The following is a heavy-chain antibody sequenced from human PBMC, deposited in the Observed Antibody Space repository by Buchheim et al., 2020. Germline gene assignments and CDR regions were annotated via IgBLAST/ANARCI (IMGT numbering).Heavy chain of an antibody. CDR2: ISSSGSTI. Sequence: EVQLVESGGGLVQPGGSLRLSCAASGFTFSSYEMNWVRQAPEKGLEWVSYISSSGSTIYYADSVKGRFTIPRENAKNSLYRQMNSLRAEDTAVYYCARMVYAMGSFDYWGQGTL. CDR3: ARMVYAMGSFDY. J-gene: IGHJ4*02. V-gene: IGHV3-48*03. CDR1: GFTFSSYE. D-gene: IGHD2-8*01.